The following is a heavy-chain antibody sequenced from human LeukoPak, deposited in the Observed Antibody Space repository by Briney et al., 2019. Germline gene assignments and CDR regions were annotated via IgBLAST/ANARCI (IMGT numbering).Heavy chain of an antibody. CDR1: GYSICSGYY. V-gene: IGHV4-38-2*01. CDR3: ARAVDTAMVFDYYYYYYMDV. Sequence: SETLSLTCAVSGYSICSGYYWGWIRQPPGKGLEWIGSIYHSGSTYYNPSLKSRVTISVDTSKNQFSLKLSSVTAADTAVYYCARAVDTAMVFDYYYYYYMDVWGKGTTVTVSS. J-gene: IGHJ6*03. CDR2: IYHSGST. D-gene: IGHD5-18*01.